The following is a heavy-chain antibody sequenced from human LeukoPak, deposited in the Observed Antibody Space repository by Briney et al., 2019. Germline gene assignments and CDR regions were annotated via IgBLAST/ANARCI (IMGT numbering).Heavy chain of an antibody. CDR3: ARDKGYSIDP. Sequence: GGSLRLSCAASGFTFSSYAMSWVRQAPGTGLVWVSRINGDGSSTSYADFVKGRFTISRDNAKNTLYLQMNSLRAEETAIYYCARDKGYSIDPWGQGTLVTVS. V-gene: IGHV3-74*01. J-gene: IGHJ5*02. CDR1: GFTFSSYA. D-gene: IGHD5-18*01. CDR2: INGDGSST.